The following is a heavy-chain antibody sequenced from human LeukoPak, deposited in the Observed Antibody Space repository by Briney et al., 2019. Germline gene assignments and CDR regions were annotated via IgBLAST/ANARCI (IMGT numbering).Heavy chain of an antibody. CDR2: IYHSGST. V-gene: IGHV4-4*02. D-gene: IGHD1-26*01. Sequence: SETLSLTCAVSGGSISSSNWWRWVRQPPGKGLEWSGEIYHSGSTNYNPSLKSRVTISVDKSKNQFSLKLSSVTAADTAVYYCARVGSIVGATDAFDIWGQGTMVTVSS. J-gene: IGHJ3*02. CDR1: GGSISSSNW. CDR3: ARVGSIVGATDAFDI.